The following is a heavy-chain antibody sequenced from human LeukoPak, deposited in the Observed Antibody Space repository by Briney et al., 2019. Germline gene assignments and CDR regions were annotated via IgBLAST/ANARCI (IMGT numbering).Heavy chain of an antibody. Sequence: PGGSLRLSCAASGFTVSRNHMNWVRQAPGKGLEWVSVIYSGGTTYYADTAKGRFTISRDNSKNTLYLQMNSLRAEDTAVYYCAKDSAGAVTVIVVLVAWGQGTLVTVSS. D-gene: IGHD3-22*01. V-gene: IGHV3-66*02. CDR2: IYSGGTT. J-gene: IGHJ4*02. CDR1: GFTVSRNH. CDR3: AKDSAGAVTVIVVLVA.